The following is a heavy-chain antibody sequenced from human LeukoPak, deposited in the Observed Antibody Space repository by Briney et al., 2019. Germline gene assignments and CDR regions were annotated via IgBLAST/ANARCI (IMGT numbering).Heavy chain of an antibody. V-gene: IGHV3-23*01. J-gene: IGHJ4*02. Sequence: AGGSLRLSCAASGFTFSSYGMSWVRQAPGKGLEWVSAISGSGGSTYYADSVKGRFTISRDNSKNTLYLQMNSLRAEDTAVYYCAKVKGSAGYFDYWGQGTLVTVSS. CDR1: GFTFSSYG. CDR3: AKVKGSAGYFDY. D-gene: IGHD6-25*01. CDR2: ISGSGGST.